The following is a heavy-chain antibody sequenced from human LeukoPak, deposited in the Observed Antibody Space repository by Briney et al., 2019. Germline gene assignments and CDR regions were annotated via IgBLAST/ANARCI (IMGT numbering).Heavy chain of an antibody. J-gene: IGHJ4*02. Sequence: GGSLRLSCAASGFTFSSYAMHWVRQAPGKGLEWVAVISYDGSNKYYADSVKGRFTISRDNSKNTLYLQMNSLRAEDTAVYYCARDQNPYYDILTGLLLDLDYWGQGTLVTVSS. V-gene: IGHV3-30-3*01. CDR3: ARDQNPYYDILTGLLLDLDY. CDR1: GFTFSSYA. D-gene: IGHD3-9*01. CDR2: ISYDGSNK.